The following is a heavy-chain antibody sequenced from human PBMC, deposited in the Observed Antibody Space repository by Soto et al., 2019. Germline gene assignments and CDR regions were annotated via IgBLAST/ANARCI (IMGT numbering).Heavy chain of an antibody. Sequence: LRLSCAASGFTFSNAWMSWVRQAPGKGLEWVGRIKSKTDGGTTDYAAPVKGRFTISRDDSKNTLYLQMNSLKTEDTAVYYCTTGVEYSSSAVGMDVWGQGTTVTVSS. CDR3: TTGVEYSSSAVGMDV. D-gene: IGHD6-6*01. CDR2: IKSKTDGGTT. CDR1: GFTFSNAW. J-gene: IGHJ6*02. V-gene: IGHV3-15*01.